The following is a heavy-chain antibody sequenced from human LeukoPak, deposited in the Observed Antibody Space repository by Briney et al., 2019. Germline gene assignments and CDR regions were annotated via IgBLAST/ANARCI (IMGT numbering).Heavy chain of an antibody. CDR2: MNPNSGNT. Sequence: ASVKVSCKASGYTFTSYDINWVRQATGQGLEWMGWMNPNSGNTGYAQKFQGRVTMTRDTSISTAYMELSRLRSDDTAVYYCARDDESEYSSSSYYFDYWGQGTLVTVSS. J-gene: IGHJ4*02. D-gene: IGHD6-6*01. V-gene: IGHV1-8*02. CDR3: ARDDESEYSSSSYYFDY. CDR1: GYTFTSYD.